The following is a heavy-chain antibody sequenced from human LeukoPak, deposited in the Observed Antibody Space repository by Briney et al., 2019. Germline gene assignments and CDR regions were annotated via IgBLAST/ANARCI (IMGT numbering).Heavy chain of an antibody. Sequence: SETLSLTCTISGGSVSDYYWSWIRQSPGKGLEWIGYIYHTGSTSYSPSLKSRVIISVDKSKNQFSLKLTSVTAADTAVYYCARLQLRHCSRTSCANEFDYWGQGTLVTVSS. CDR3: ARLQLRHCSRTSCANEFDY. J-gene: IGHJ4*02. CDR1: GGSVSDYY. V-gene: IGHV4-59*02. D-gene: IGHD2-2*01. CDR2: IYHTGST.